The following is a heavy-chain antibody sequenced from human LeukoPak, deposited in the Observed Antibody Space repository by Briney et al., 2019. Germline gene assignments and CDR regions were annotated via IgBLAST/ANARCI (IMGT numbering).Heavy chain of an antibody. CDR3: ARSPSGWLNYFDY. V-gene: IGHV4-59*01. CDR1: GGSISSYY. D-gene: IGHD3-9*01. CDR2: IYYNGST. Sequence: SETLSLTCTVSGGSISSYYWSWIRQPPGKGLEWIGYIYYNGSTNYNPSLKSRVTISVDTSKNQFSLKLSSVTAADTAVYYCARSPSGWLNYFDYWGQGTLVTVSS. J-gene: IGHJ4*02.